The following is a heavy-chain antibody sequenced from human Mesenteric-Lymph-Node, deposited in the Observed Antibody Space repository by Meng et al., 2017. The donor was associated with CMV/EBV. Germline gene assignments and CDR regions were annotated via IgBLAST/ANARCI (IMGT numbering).Heavy chain of an antibody. CDR1: ISSSSYY. CDR3: ARESLIVVVPAARVGWFDP. J-gene: IGHJ5*02. CDR2: IYYSGST. Sequence: ISSSSYYWGWIRQPPGKGLEWIGSIYYSGSTYYNPFLKSRVTISVDTSKNQFSLKLSSVTAADTAVYYCARESLIVVVPAARVGWFDPWGQGTLVTVSS. D-gene: IGHD2-2*01. V-gene: IGHV4-39*07.